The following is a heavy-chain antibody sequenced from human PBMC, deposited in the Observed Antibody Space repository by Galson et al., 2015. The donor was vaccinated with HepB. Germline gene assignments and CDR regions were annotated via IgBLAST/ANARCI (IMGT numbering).Heavy chain of an antibody. CDR1: GASITNYY. D-gene: IGHD3-16*01. CDR3: ARDYAPI. J-gene: IGHJ3*02. CDR2: IHTSDTT. Sequence: TLSLTCTVSGASITNYYWSWTRQPAGGGLEWIGRIHTSDTTNYNPSLKSRVTLSLDTSKNQLSLNLSSVTDADTAVYYCARDYAPIWGQGTVVTVSS. V-gene: IGHV4-4*07.